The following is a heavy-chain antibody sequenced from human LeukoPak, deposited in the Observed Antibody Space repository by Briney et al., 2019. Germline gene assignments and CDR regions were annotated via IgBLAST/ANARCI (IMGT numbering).Heavy chain of an antibody. CDR1: GLTVSSY. CDR2: IYSGGSI. J-gene: IGHJ4*02. CDR3: PGSPYGGVAY. Sequence: GGSLRLSCAASGLTVSSYMSWVRQAPGKGLEWVSVIYSGGSIYYADSVKGRFTISRDKSKNTLYLQMNSLRAEYTAVYYCPGSPYGGVAYWGQGTLVTVSS. D-gene: IGHD4-23*01. V-gene: IGHV3-66*01.